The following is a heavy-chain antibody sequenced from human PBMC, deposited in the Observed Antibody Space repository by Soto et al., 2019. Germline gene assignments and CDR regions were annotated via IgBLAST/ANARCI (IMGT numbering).Heavy chain of an antibody. V-gene: IGHV1-69*01. Sequence: QVQLVQSGAEVKKPGSSVKVSCKASGGTFNNYTVTWVRQAPGQGLEWMGGIIPKSGTVNYAQKFQGRVTITADEATSTSSMEMSSLRSEYTAVYYCASSYGTSWYGDYWGQGSLVTVSS. CDR1: GGTFNNYT. J-gene: IGHJ4*02. D-gene: IGHD6-13*01. CDR3: ASSYGTSWYGDY. CDR2: IIPKSGTV.